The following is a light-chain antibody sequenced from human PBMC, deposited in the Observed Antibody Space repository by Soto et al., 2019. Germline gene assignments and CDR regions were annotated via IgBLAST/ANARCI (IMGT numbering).Light chain of an antibody. CDR1: QSLLHSNGYNY. Sequence: DIVMTQSPLSLPVTPGEPASISCRSSQSLLHSNGYNYLDWYLQKPGQSPQLLIYLGSNRASGVPDRFSGSGSGTDFTLKISRVEAEDVGVYYCMQARQTWFTFGPGTKVDIK. CDR2: LGS. V-gene: IGKV2-28*01. CDR3: MQARQTWFT. J-gene: IGKJ3*01.